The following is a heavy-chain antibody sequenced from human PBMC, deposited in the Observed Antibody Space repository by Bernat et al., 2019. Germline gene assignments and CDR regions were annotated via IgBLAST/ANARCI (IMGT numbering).Heavy chain of an antibody. J-gene: IGHJ4*02. CDR1: GFTFSSYS. Sequence: EVQLVESGGGLVQPGGSLRLSCAAFGFTFSSYSMNWVRQAPGKGLEWVSYISSSSSTIYYADSVKGRFTISRDNAKNSLYLQMNSLRDEDTAVYYCARGTQWERLMVFDYWGQGTLVTVSS. CDR2: ISSSSSTI. D-gene: IGHD1-26*01. CDR3: ARGTQWERLMVFDY. V-gene: IGHV3-48*02.